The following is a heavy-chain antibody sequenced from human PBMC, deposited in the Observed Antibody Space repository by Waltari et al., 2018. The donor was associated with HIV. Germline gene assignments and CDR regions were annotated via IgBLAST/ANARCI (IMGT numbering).Heavy chain of an antibody. D-gene: IGHD6-19*01. V-gene: IGHV1-8*01. J-gene: IGHJ4*02. Sequence: QVQLVQSGTEVKKPGASVKVSCRASGYTFTSYDINWVRQATGQGLEWMGWMNPNSGNTGYSQKFQGRVTMTRNTSINTAYMELSSLRSEDTAVYFCARKRGIGSGWYAFDYWGQGTLVTVSS. CDR1: GYTFTSYD. CDR3: ARKRGIGSGWYAFDY. CDR2: MNPNSGNT.